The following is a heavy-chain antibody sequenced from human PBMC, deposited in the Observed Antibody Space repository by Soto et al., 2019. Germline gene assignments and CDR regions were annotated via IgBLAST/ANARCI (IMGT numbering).Heavy chain of an antibody. CDR3: ARHIAVSGTRGFEQ. V-gene: IGHV4-4*02. CDR2: IFHTWSA. D-gene: IGHD2-21*01. Sequence: QVQLQESGPGLMKPSGTLSLTCAVSCGSITSNCWSWVRQPPGKGLEWIAEIFHTWSANYNPSLMGRITISMDKPRNLLSLNLNSGTAADSAVYYCARHIAVSGTRGFEQWGQGNLVTVYS. CDR1: CGSITSNC. J-gene: IGHJ4*02.